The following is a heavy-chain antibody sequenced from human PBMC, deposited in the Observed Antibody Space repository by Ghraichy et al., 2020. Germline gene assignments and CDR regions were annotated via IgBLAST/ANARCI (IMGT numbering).Heavy chain of an antibody. D-gene: IGHD3-10*01. CDR1: GGSISRYY. J-gene: IGHJ4*02. CDR2: IYYSGST. Sequence: SETLSLTCTVSGGSISRYYWTWIRQPPGKGLEWIGYIYYSGSTNYNPSLKSRVTVSLDTSKNQFSLKLSSVTAADTAVYYCARDREGKFGSYFDYWGQGTLVTVSS. V-gene: IGHV4-59*01. CDR3: ARDREGKFGSYFDY.